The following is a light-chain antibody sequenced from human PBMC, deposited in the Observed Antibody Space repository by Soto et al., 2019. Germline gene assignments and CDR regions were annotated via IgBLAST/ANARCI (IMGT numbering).Light chain of an antibody. CDR2: DTS. CDR3: QQYNSLPWT. V-gene: IGKV1-5*01. J-gene: IGKJ1*01. CDR1: QSISRW. Sequence: DIQMTQSPSTLSASVGDRVTITCRASQSISRWFAWYQQKPGKAPKLLIYDTSNLESGGPSSFSGSGSGTEFALTISSLQPDDFASYYCQQYNSLPWTFGQGTKVEIK.